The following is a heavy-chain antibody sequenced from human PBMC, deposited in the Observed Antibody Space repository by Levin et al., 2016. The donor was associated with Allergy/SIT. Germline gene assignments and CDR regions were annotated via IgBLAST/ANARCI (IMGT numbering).Heavy chain of an antibody. CDR2: IKFTGEDM. J-gene: IGHJ3*02. D-gene: IGHD6-13*01. V-gene: IGHV3-23*01. Sequence: FRQAPGKGLEWVSAIKFTGEDMYYADSVKGRFTISRDTSKNILYLQMNSLKAEDTALYYCAKDWDSSSDWGDVFDIWGQGTMVTVSS. CDR3: AKDWDSSSDWGDVFDI.